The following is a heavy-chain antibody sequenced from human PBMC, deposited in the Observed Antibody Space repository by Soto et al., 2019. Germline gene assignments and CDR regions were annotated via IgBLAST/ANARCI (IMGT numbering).Heavy chain of an antibody. CDR3: ARVNAYCGGDCYSAFDI. CDR1: GGTFSSYT. V-gene: IGHV1-69*02. D-gene: IGHD2-21*02. J-gene: IGHJ3*02. Sequence: ASVKVSCKASGGTFSSYTISWVRQAPGQGLEWMGRIIPILGIANYAQKFQGRVTITADKSTSTAYMELSSLRSEDTAVYYCARVNAYCGGDCYSAFDIWGQGTMVTVSS. CDR2: IIPILGIA.